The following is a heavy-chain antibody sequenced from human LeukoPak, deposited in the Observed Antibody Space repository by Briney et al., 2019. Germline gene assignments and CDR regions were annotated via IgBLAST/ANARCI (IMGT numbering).Heavy chain of an antibody. D-gene: IGHD1-26*01. CDR1: GGTFSSYA. V-gene: IGHV1-69*01. Sequence: SVTVSYQASGGTFSSYAISWVRQAPGQGLEWMGGIIPIFGTANYAQKFQGRDTITADESTSTAYMELSSLRSEDTAVYYCARDLDSGSSHTGDAFDIWGQGTMVTVSS. J-gene: IGHJ3*02. CDR3: ARDLDSGSSHTGDAFDI. CDR2: IIPIFGTA.